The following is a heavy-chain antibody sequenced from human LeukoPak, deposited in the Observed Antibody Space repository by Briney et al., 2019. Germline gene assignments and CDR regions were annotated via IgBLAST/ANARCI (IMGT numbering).Heavy chain of an antibody. J-gene: IGHJ5*02. CDR2: IQYSGGT. D-gene: IGHD4-11*01. CDR1: GYSINSGYH. V-gene: IGHV4-38-2*02. Sequence: PSETLSLTCSVSGYSINSGYHRGWIRQPPGKGLEWIGRIQYSGGTYYNPSLKSRVTISLDTSKNHFSLRLSSVTAADTAVYYCARHPFNDYPPYNWFDPWGQGTLVTVSS. CDR3: ARHPFNDYPPYNWFDP.